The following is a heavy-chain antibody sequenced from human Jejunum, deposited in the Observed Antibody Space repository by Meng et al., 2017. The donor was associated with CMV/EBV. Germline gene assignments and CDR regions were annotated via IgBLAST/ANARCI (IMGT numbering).Heavy chain of an antibody. CDR2: MNPNSGNT. CDR3: ARVPSYGTSVYVMDV. D-gene: IGHD3-16*01. V-gene: IGHV1-8*01. Sequence: YTLPTFDINWVRQATGQGPEWMGWMNPNSGNTGYAQKFQGRVTMTRNTSISAAYMELSSLTSDDTAVYYCARVPSYGTSVYVMDVWGQGTTVTVSS. CDR1: YTLPTFD. J-gene: IGHJ6*02.